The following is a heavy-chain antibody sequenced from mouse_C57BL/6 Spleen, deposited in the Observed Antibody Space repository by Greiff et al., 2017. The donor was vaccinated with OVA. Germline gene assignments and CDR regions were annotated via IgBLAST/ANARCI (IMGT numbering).Heavy chain of an antibody. Sequence: VQLQHSGPELVKPGASVKISCKASGYAFSSSWMTWVKQRPGTGLEWIGRIYPGDGDTNYTGKLKGKATLTADKSSSTAYIQLSSLTSEDSAVYFCATWDGSFDYWGQGTTLTVSS. J-gene: IGHJ2*01. V-gene: IGHV1-82*01. CDR1: GYAFSSSW. CDR3: ATWDGSFDY. D-gene: IGHD2-3*01. CDR2: IYPGDGDT.